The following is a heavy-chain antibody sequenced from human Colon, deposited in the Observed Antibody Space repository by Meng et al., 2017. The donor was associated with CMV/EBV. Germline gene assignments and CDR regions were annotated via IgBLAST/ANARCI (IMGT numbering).Heavy chain of an antibody. CDR2: IYSGGST. J-gene: IGHJ6*02. V-gene: IGHV3-66*02. CDR1: GFTVSSNY. Sequence: GGSLRLSCAASGFTVSSNYMSWVRQAPGKGLEWVSVIYSGGSTYYADSVKGRFTISRDNSKNTLYLQMNSLRAEDTAVYYCVGGRYLGYYYGMDVWGQGTTVTVSS. CDR3: VGGRYLGYYYGMDV. D-gene: IGHD1-1*01.